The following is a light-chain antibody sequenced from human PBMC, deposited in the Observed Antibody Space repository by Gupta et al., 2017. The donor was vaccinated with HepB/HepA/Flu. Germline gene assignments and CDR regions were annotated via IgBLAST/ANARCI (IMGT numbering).Light chain of an antibody. Sequence: DIVMTQSPDSLSVSLGERATINCKSSQSILYTSNNKNYLAWYQKKPGQPPKLLIYWASTRESGVPDRFSGSGSGTDFTLTINTLQAEDVAVYYCQQDYITPFTFGHGTKVDI. CDR2: WAS. J-gene: IGKJ3*01. CDR3: QQDYITPFT. CDR1: QSILYTSNNKNY. V-gene: IGKV4-1*01.